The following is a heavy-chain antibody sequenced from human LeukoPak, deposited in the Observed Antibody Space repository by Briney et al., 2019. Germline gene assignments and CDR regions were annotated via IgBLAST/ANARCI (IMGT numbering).Heavy chain of an antibody. CDR2: ISSTSSTR. Sequence: GSLRLSCAASEFTFSDYYMSWIRQAPGKGLAWVSYISSTSSTRYYADSVKGRFTISRDNAKNSLYLQMNSLRAEDTAVYYCAELGITMIGGVWGKGTTVTISS. D-gene: IGHD3-10*02. CDR1: EFTFSDYY. V-gene: IGHV3-11*04. J-gene: IGHJ6*04. CDR3: AELGITMIGGV.